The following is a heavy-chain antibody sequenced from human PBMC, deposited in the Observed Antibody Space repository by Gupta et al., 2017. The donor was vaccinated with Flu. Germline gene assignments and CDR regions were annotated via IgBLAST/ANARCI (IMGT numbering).Heavy chain of an antibody. CDR2: ISSSSSYI. J-gene: IGHJ6*03. D-gene: IGHD3-16*01. Sequence: QAPGKGLEWVSFISSSSSYIYYTDSVKGRFTISRDNGKNSLNLQMHSLRAEETAVYYCARGLGTYYYFYMDVWGKGTTVTVSS. CDR3: ARGLGTYYYFYMDV. V-gene: IGHV3-21*06.